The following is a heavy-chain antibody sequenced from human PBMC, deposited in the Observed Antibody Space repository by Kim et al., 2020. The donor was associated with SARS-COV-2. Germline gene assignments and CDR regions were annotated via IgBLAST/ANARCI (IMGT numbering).Heavy chain of an antibody. D-gene: IGHD2-8*02. Sequence: GGSLRLSCAASGFTFSSYAMSWVRQAPGKGLDWVSAISGSGGSTYYADSVKGRFTISRDNSKNTLYLQMNSLGAEDTAVYYCAKGGGVAAPCQHDYWGQGSLVSVSS. CDR2: ISGSGGST. CDR1: GFTFSSYA. CDR3: AKGGGVAAPCQHDY. J-gene: IGHJ4*02. V-gene: IGHV3-23*01.